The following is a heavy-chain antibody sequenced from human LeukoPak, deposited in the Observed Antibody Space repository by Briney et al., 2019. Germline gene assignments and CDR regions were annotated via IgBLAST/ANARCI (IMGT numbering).Heavy chain of an antibody. J-gene: IGHJ4*02. V-gene: IGHV3-23*01. CDR2: IDGSGGTT. CDR1: GFTFSSYG. Sequence: PGRSLRLSCAASGFTFSSYGIHWVRQAPGKGLEWVSAIDGSGGTTFYADSVKGRVTISRVQSTNTVYLQMNSLGADDTAVYYCAKAHCSSTSCSRADNWGQGTLVTVSS. CDR3: AKAHCSSTSCSRADN. D-gene: IGHD2-2*01.